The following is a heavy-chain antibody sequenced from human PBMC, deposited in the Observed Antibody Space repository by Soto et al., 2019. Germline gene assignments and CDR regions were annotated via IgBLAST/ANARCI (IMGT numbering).Heavy chain of an antibody. J-gene: IGHJ4*02. D-gene: IGHD1-26*01. CDR2: IWSDASDK. Sequence: QVHLVESGGGVVQPGKSLRLSCVASGFTFNTFAMEWVRQAPGKGLEWVATIWSDASDKKYADSVKGRFTISRDNSKNTLFLQMNSLRGEDTAIYFCASYLRSGTYRPPAYWGQGTLVTVSS. V-gene: IGHV3-33*01. CDR3: ASYLRSGTYRPPAY. CDR1: GFTFNTFA.